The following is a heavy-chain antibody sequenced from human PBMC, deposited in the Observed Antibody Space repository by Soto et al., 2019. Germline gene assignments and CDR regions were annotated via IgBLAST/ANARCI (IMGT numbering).Heavy chain of an antibody. CDR3: ATERHCDSTSCPLDH. J-gene: IGHJ4*02. Sequence: GGSLRLSCAASGFTFSDYYMSWIRQAPGKGLEWVSYITSSGSYINYADSVKGRFTISRDNAKGSLYLQMNNLRAEDTAIYYCATERHCDSTSCPLDHWGQGTQVTVSS. D-gene: IGHD2-2*01. CDR2: ITSSGSYI. V-gene: IGHV3-11*06. CDR1: GFTFSDYY.